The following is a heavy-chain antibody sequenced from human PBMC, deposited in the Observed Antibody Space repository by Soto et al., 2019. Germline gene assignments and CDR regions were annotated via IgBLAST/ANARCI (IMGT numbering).Heavy chain of an antibody. V-gene: IGHV4-34*01. Sequence: PSETLSLTCGVYGGFFSDYYWNWIRQPPGRGLEWIGEINHSGGTNYNPSLKSRVTISIDTSKHQFSLKLSSLTAADTAVYYCAREPSQNDHSYYGMDVWGQGTTVTVSS. CDR2: INHSGGT. CDR3: AREPSQNDHSYYGMDV. CDR1: GGFFSDYY. J-gene: IGHJ6*02.